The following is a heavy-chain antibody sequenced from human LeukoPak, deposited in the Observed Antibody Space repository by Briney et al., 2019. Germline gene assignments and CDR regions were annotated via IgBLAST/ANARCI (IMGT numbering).Heavy chain of an antibody. D-gene: IGHD4-17*01. CDR3: ARDRWYGDYSGKYYFDY. Sequence: GGSLRLSCAASGFTFIDYYMSWLRQAPGKGLEGVSYISSSSNYTNYADSVKGRFTISRDNAKNSLYLQMNSLRAEDTAVYYCARDRWYGDYSGKYYFDYWGQGTLVTVSS. CDR2: ISSSSNYT. J-gene: IGHJ4*02. CDR1: GFTFIDYY. V-gene: IGHV3-11*06.